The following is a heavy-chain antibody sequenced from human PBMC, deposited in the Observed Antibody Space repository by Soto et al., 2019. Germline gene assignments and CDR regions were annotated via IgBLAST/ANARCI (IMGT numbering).Heavy chain of an antibody. J-gene: IGHJ4*02. CDR2: SIPLFGTA. V-gene: IGHV1-69*12. CDR1: GGTFSSYA. D-gene: IGHD2-21*02. CDR3: ARGGTIVVVTATHVYY. Sequence: QVPLVQSGAAVKKPGSSVKVSCKASGGTFSSYAISWVRQAPGHGLAGMGGSIPLFGTANYAQKFQGRVTITADESTGTAYMELSSLRSEDTAGYDWARGGTIVVVTATHVYYWGQGTRVTVSS.